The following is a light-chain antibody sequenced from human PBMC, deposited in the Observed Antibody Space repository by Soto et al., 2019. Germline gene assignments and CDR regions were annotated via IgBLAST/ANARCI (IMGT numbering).Light chain of an antibody. CDR2: GAS. J-gene: IGKJ3*01. Sequence: EIVLTQSPGTLSLSPGERATLSCRASQSFGSSYLAWYQQKPGQAPGLLIHGASSRATGIPERFSGSGSGTDFTLIISRLEPEDFAVYYCQQYGRSPFTFGPGTKVDIK. V-gene: IGKV3-20*01. CDR1: QSFGSSY. CDR3: QQYGRSPFT.